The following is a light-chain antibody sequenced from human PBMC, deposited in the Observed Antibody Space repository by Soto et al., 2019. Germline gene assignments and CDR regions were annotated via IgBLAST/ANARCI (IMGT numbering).Light chain of an antibody. J-gene: IGKJ1*01. Sequence: EIVLTQSPATLSLSPGERATLSCRASQSIRSYLAWYQQKPGQAPRLLIYEASNRATGIPARFSGSGSGTDFTLTISSLEPEDFAVYYCQQRYNWPRTFGQGTKVEIK. CDR2: EAS. V-gene: IGKV3-11*01. CDR3: QQRYNWPRT. CDR1: QSIRSY.